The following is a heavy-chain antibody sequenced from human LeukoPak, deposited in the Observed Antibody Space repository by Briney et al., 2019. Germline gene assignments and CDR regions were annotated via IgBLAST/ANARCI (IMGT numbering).Heavy chain of an antibody. D-gene: IGHD3-16*01. CDR2: IYSDYSGGGT. CDR3: ARNRWGRSMDV. V-gene: IGHV3-66*01. CDR1: GLTVSSNY. J-gene: IGHJ6*02. Sequence: GGSLRLSCAASGLTVSSNYMTWVRQAPGKGLEWVSVIYSDYSGGGTYYTDSVQDRFTFSRDNSNNMLYLQMNSLRAEDTAVYYCARNRWGRSMDVWGQGTAVTVSS.